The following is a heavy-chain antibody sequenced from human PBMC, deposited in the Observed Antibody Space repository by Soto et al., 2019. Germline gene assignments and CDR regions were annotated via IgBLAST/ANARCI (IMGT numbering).Heavy chain of an antibody. Sequence: QVQLVQSGAEVKKPGASVKVSCKASGYTFTSYAMHWVRQAPGQRLEWMGWINAGNGNTKYSQKFQGRVTITRDTSASTAYMELSSLRSEDTTVYYCARGVGSGLSDYWGQGTLVTVSS. CDR3: ARGVGSGLSDY. D-gene: IGHD1-26*01. V-gene: IGHV1-3*01. CDR1: GYTFTSYA. J-gene: IGHJ4*02. CDR2: INAGNGNT.